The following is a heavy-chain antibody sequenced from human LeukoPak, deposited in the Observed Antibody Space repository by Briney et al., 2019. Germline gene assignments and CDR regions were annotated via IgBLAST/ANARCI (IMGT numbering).Heavy chain of an antibody. D-gene: IGHD3-10*01. CDR3: ARARITMVRGVTNWFDP. CDR1: GYTFTGYY. CDR2: INPNSGGT. Sequence: ASVKVSCKASGYTFTGYYMHWVRQAPGQGLEWMGWINPNSGGTNYAQKFQGRVTMTRDTSISTAYMELSRLRSDDTAVYYRARARITMVRGVTNWFDPWGQGTLVTVSS. V-gene: IGHV1-2*02. J-gene: IGHJ5*02.